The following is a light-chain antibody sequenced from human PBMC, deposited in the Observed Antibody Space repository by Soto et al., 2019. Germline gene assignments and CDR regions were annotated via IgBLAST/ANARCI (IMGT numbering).Light chain of an antibody. CDR2: DAS. J-gene: IGKJ1*01. CDR3: LQRNNWPPWT. CDR1: QSVSSY. Sequence: EIVMTQSPATLSVSPGERATLSCRASQSVSSYLAWYQQKPGQAPRLVIYDASNRAAGIPDRFSGSGSGTDFTLTISGLEPEDFALYYCLQRNNWPPWTFGQGTKVDIK. V-gene: IGKV3-11*01.